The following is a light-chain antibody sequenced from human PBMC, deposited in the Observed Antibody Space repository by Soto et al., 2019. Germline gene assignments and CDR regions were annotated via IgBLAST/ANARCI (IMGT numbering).Light chain of an antibody. V-gene: IGKV3-15*01. CDR1: QSVSST. CDR2: GAF. CDR3: LQYNDWPFT. J-gene: IGKJ2*01. Sequence: EMVMTQSPATLSVSPGEGATLPCTASQSVSSTLAWYQQKPGQAPRVLIYGAFTRATGIPARFSGSGSGTEFTLTISSLQSEDFAVYYCLQYNDWPFTFGHGTKLEIK.